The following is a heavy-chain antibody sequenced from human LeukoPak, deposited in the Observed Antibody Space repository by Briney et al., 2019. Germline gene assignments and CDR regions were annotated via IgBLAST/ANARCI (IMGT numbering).Heavy chain of an antibody. D-gene: IGHD2-2*01. CDR2: ISSSSSYI. V-gene: IGHV3-21*01. CDR1: GFTFSSYS. CDR3: AKNIVVVPAAMVDV. Sequence: GGSLRLSCAASGFTFSSYSMNWVRQAPGKGLEWVSSISSSSSYIYYADSVKGRFTISRDNSKNTLYLQMNSLRAEDTAVYYCAKNIVVVPAAMVDVWGKGTTVTVSS. J-gene: IGHJ6*04.